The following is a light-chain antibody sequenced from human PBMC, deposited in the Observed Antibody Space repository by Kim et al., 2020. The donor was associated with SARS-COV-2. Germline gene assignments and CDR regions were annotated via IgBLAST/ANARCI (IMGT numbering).Light chain of an antibody. Sequence: DIQMTQSPSSLSASVGDRVTITYRASQSISSYLNWYQQKPGKAPNLLIYAASSLQSGVPSRFSGSGSGTDFTLTISSLQPEDFATYYCQQSYSTLTTFGPGTKVDIK. CDR3: QQSYSTLTT. CDR2: AAS. CDR1: QSISSY. V-gene: IGKV1-39*01. J-gene: IGKJ3*01.